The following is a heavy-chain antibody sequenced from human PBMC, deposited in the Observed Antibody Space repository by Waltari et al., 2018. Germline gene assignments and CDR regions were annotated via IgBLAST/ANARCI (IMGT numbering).Heavy chain of an antibody. V-gene: IGHV1-69*12. J-gene: IGHJ3*02. CDR2: VIPIYGTP. CDR1: GGTFGRYA. CDR3: AKREIGYAFDT. Sequence: QVQLVQSGAEVKLPGSSVKVACKASGGTFGRYAITWVRQAPGQGLEWVGGVIPIYGTPIYEAKFQGRVTVSADASTSTAYLEVRSLMSEDTAVYYCAKREIGYAFDTWGQGTMVTVSS. D-gene: IGHD1-26*01.